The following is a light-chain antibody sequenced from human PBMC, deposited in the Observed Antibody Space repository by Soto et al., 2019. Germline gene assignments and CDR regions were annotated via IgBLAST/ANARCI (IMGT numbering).Light chain of an antibody. CDR3: QQRSNWT. CDR2: DAS. J-gene: IGKJ1*01. CDR1: QSVSSY. V-gene: IGKV3-11*01. Sequence: EIVLTQSPATLSLSPGERATLSCRASQSVSSYLAWYQQKPGQAPRLLIYDASNRATGIPARCSGSGSGTDFTLTIRSLEPEDFAVYYCQQRSNWTFGQGTKVEIK.